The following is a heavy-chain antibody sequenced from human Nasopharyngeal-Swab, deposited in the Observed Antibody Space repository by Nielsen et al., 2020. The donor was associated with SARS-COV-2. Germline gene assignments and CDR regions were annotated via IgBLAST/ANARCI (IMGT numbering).Heavy chain of an antibody. V-gene: IGHV5-51*01. CDR1: GYSFTSYW. CDR3: ARTVYSGSYYQNDAFDI. J-gene: IGHJ3*02. D-gene: IGHD1-26*01. Sequence: GESLKISCKGSGYSFTSYWIGWVRQTPGKGLEWMGIIYPGDSDTRYSPSFQGQVTISADKSISTAYLQWSSLKASDTAMYYCARTVYSGSYYQNDAFDIWDQGTMVTVSS. CDR2: IYPGDSDT.